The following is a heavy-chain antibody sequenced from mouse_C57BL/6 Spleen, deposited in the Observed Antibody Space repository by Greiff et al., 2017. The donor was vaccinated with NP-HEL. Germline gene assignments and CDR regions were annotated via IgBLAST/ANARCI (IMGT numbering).Heavy chain of an antibody. Sequence: QVQLQQSGPELVKPGASVKISCKASGYAFSSSWMNWVKQRPGKGLEWIGRIYPGDGDTNYNGKFKGKATLTADKSSSTAYMQLRSLTSEDSAVYFCARGYYWYFDVWGTGTTVTVSS. CDR1: GYAFSSSW. CDR2: IYPGDGDT. V-gene: IGHV1-82*01. J-gene: IGHJ1*03. D-gene: IGHD2-2*01. CDR3: ARGYYWYFDV.